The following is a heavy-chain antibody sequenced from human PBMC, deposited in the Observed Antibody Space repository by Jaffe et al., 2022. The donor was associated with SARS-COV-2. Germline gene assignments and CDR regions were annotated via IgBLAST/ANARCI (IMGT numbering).Heavy chain of an antibody. V-gene: IGHV4-34*01. D-gene: IGHD6-13*01. CDR1: GGSFSGYY. J-gene: IGHJ6*02. Sequence: QVQLHQWGAGQLKPLETLSLTCAVYGGSFSGYYLSWIRQPPGKGLEWIGEINHSGSTNYNPSLKSRVTISVDTSKNQFSLKLSSVTAADTAVYYCARAQDSSSGWHHYYGMDVWGQGTTVTVSS. CDR2: INHSGST. CDR3: ARAQDSSSGWHHYYGMDV.